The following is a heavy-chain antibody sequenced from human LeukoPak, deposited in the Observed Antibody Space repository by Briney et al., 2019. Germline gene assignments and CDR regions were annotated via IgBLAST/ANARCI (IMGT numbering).Heavy chain of an antibody. CDR2: INHSGST. V-gene: IGHV4-34*01. CDR1: GGSFSGYY. J-gene: IGHJ6*04. Sequence: SETLSLTCAVYGGSFSGYYWSWLRQPPGKGLEWIGEINHSGSTNYNPSLKSRVTISVDTSKNRFSLKLSSVTAADTAVYYCTWSSSRNYYYGMDVWGKGTTVTVSS. D-gene: IGHD6-13*01. CDR3: TWSSSRNYYYGMDV.